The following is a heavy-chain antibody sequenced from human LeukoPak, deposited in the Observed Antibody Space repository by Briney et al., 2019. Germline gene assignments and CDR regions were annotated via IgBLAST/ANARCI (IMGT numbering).Heavy chain of an antibody. CDR1: GFTFSSYA. D-gene: IGHD2-2*02. J-gene: IGHJ4*02. V-gene: IGHV3-23*01. CDR2: ISGSGGST. Sequence: PGGSLRLSCAASGFTFSSYAMSWVRQAPGKGLEWVSAISGSGGSTYYADSVKGRFTISRDNSKNTLYLQMNSLRAEDTAVYYCAKDQIYCSSTSCYNGYWGQGTLVTVSS. CDR3: AKDQIYCSSTSCYNGY.